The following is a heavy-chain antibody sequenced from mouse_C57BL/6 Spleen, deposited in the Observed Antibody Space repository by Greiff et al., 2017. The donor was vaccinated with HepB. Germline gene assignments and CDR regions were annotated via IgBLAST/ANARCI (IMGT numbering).Heavy chain of an antibody. CDR2: ISDGGSYT. CDR3: ARDLELAY. D-gene: IGHD1-3*01. V-gene: IGHV5-4*01. Sequence: EVKLVESGGGLVKPGGSLKLSCAASGFTFSSYAMSWVRQTPEKRLEWVATISDGGSYTYYPDNVKGRFTISRDNAKNNMYLQMSHLQSEDTAMYCCARDLELAYWGQGTLVTVS. CDR1: GFTFSSYA. J-gene: IGHJ3*01.